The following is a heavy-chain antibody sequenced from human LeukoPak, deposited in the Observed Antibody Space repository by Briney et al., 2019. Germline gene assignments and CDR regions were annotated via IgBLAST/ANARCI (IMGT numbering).Heavy chain of an antibody. CDR2: TNTDGSST. Sequence: GGSLRHSCAVSGFTFYRYWLHWVRQAPGKGLVWVSQTNTDGSSTNYADFVKGRFTTSRDNAKNTLDLQMNSLRAEDTAVYYCAILLRSVDVGGPWGQGTLVTVSS. D-gene: IGHD3-10*02. CDR1: GFTFYRYW. V-gene: IGHV3-74*01. CDR3: AILLRSVDVGGP. J-gene: IGHJ5*02.